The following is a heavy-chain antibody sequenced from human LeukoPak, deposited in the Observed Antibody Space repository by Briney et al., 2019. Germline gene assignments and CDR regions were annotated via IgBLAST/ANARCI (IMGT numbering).Heavy chain of an antibody. D-gene: IGHD2-15*01. CDR2: IYYSGST. CDR3: AVTRTDYFDY. J-gene: IGHJ4*02. CDR1: GGSVSSGSYY. Sequence: SETQSLTCTVSGGSVSSGSYYWSWIRQPPGKGLEWIGYIYYSGSTNYNPSLKSRVTISVDTSKNQFSLKLSSVTAADTAVYYCAVTRTDYFDYWGQGTLVTVSS. V-gene: IGHV4-61*01.